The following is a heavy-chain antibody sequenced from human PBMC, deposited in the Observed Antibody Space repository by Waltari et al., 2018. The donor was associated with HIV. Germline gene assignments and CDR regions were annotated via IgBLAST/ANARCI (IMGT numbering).Heavy chain of an antibody. J-gene: IGHJ4*02. CDR2: IYYSGST. D-gene: IGHD6-19*01. CDR3: ARVRSGWDGYYFDY. V-gene: IGHV4-39*07. Sequence: QLQLQESGPGLVKPSETLSLTCTVSGGSISSSSYYWGWIRQPPGKGLEWIGSIYYSGSTYYNPSLKSRVTISVDTSKNQFSLKLSSVTAADTAVYYCARVRSGWDGYYFDYWGQGTLVTVSS. CDR1: GGSISSSSYY.